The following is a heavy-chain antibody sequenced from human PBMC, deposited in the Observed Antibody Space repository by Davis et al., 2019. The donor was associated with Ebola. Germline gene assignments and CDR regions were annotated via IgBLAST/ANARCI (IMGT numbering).Heavy chain of an antibody. CDR1: GFGFSDAW. J-gene: IGHJ4*02. CDR2: LHTARGHETI. Sequence: GESLKISCAASGFGFSDAWMTWVRLAPGKGLEWVGRLHTARGHETIEYSAPVKGRFTISRDDSKSIAYLQMNSLKIEDTAVYYCTREEGGATDYWGQGTLVTVSS. CDR3: TREEGGATDY. V-gene: IGHV3-15*01. D-gene: IGHD3-16*01.